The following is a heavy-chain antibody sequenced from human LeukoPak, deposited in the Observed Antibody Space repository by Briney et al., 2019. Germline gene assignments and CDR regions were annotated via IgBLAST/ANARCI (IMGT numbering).Heavy chain of an antibody. CDR2: ISYDGSDE. CDR3: ARATDYYGSGSYLPLYYFYGMDV. V-gene: IGHV3-30*04. CDR1: GFTFSRHA. Sequence: GGSLRLSCAASGFTFSRHAMHWVRQSPGKGLEWVAIISYDGSDEYIADSVKGRFSISRDNSRNTLDLQMNSLTTEDTALYYCARATDYYGSGSYLPLYYFYGMDVWGKGTAVIVSS. J-gene: IGHJ6*04. D-gene: IGHD3-10*01.